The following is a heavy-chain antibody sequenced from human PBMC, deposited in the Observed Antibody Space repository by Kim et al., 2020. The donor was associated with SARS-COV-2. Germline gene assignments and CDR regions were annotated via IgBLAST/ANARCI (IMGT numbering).Heavy chain of an antibody. D-gene: IGHD6-13*01. CDR1: GGSISSSSYY. V-gene: IGHV4-39*01. CDR2: IYYSGST. J-gene: IGHJ5*02. Sequence: SETLSLTCTVSGGSISSSSYYWGWIRQPPGKGLEWIGSIYYSGSTYYNPSLKSRVTISVDTSKNQFSLKLSSVTAADTAVYYCARLSSSSWGWFDPWGQGTLVTVSS. CDR3: ARLSSSSWGWFDP.